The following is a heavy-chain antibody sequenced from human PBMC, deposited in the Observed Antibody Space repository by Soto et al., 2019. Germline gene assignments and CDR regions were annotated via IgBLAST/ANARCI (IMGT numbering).Heavy chain of an antibody. CDR3: ARAPYSNAWYRFDL. CDR1: GFTFSGYW. V-gene: IGHV3-7*03. J-gene: IGHJ4*02. CDR2: IKHDGSVQ. Sequence: QLVESGGGLVQPGGSLRLSCEASGFTFSGYWMSWVRQAPGKGLEWGADIKHDGSVQYYVDSVKGRLTISIDNAKKQLYLQMNGLRAEDTALYYCARAPYSNAWYRFDLWGQGTLVTVSS. D-gene: IGHD4-4*01.